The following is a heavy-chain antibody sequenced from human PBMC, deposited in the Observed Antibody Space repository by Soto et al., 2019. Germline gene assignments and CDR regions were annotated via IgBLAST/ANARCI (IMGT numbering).Heavy chain of an antibody. D-gene: IGHD6-13*01. CDR1: GDSINTDAYF. Sequence: QVQLQESGPGLVKPSETLSLTCTVSGDSINTDAYFWSWIRQPPGKGLEWIAYVSHTGTTNYNPSLKSRVTMSVDTSTNQFSLRLSSVTAADTAIYYCARVVGQQLRSWFDPWGQGTLVTVSS. CDR2: VSHTGTT. CDR3: ARVVGQQLRSWFDP. V-gene: IGHV4-61*08. J-gene: IGHJ5*01.